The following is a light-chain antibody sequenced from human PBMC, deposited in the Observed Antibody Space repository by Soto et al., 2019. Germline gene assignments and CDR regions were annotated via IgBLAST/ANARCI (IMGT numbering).Light chain of an antibody. V-gene: IGKV1-5*01. CDR1: QTVERW. J-gene: IGKJ2*01. CDR3: QQYHSYSPYT. Sequence: DIQMTQSPSTLPASVGDRVTISCRASQTVERWLAWYQQKPGKAPKLLISDVSSLERGVPSRFSGSGSATEFTLTISGLQSDDFATYYCQQYHSYSPYTFGQGTKLEIK. CDR2: DVS.